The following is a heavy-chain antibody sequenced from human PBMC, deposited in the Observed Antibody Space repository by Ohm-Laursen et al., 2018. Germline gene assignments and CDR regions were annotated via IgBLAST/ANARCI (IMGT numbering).Heavy chain of an antibody. CDR1: GYTFTSYY. V-gene: IGHV1-18*04. Sequence: ASVKVSCKASGYTFTSYYMHWVRQAPGQGLEWMGWISAYNGNTNYAQKLQGRVTMTTDTSTSTAYMELRSLRSDDTAVYYCARGKLYDSSGYYYYWGQGTLVTVSS. CDR3: ARGKLYDSSGYYYY. D-gene: IGHD3-22*01. CDR2: ISAYNGNT. J-gene: IGHJ4*02.